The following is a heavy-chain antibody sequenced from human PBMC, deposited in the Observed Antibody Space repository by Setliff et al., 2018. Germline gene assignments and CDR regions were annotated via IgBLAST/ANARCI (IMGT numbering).Heavy chain of an antibody. Sequence: PGGSLRLSCAASGFSFSSYGMSWVRQAPGKGLEWVAGISYDGNHQYYADSVRGRFTISRDNSYYWLYLEINSLRVEDSAVFYCAGVPIPMVTPNWFDTWGQGALVTVSS. CDR3: AGVPIPMVTPNWFDT. CDR2: ISYDGNHQ. D-gene: IGHD4-4*01. J-gene: IGHJ5*02. CDR1: GFSFSSYG. V-gene: IGHV3-30*13.